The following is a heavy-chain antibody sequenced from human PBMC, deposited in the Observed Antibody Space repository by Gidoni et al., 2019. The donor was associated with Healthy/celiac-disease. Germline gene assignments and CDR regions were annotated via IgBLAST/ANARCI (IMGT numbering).Heavy chain of an antibody. V-gene: IGHV1-18*01. CDR2: ISAYNGNT. CDR1: GYTFTSYG. CDR3: ARDRTMVRGHLMLGGIGGGY. J-gene: IGHJ4*02. D-gene: IGHD3-10*01. Sequence: QVQLVQSGAEVTKPGASVTFSCKASGYTFTSYGISWVRQAPGQGLEWMGWISAYNGNTNYAQKLQGRVTMTTDTSTSTAYMELRSLRSDDTAVYYCARDRTMVRGHLMLGGIGGGYWGQGTLVTVSS.